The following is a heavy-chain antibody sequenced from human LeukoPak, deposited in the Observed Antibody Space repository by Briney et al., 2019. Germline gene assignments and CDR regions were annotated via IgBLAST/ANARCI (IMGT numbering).Heavy chain of an antibody. J-gene: IGHJ4*02. CDR1: GFTFSSYA. V-gene: IGHV4-59*01. Sequence: GSLRLSCAASGFTFSSYAMSWVRQAPGKGLEWIGYIYYSGSTNYNPSLKSRVTISVDTSKNQFSLKLSSVTAADTAVYYCARDGSYRGFDYWGQGTLVTVSS. D-gene: IGHD1-26*01. CDR2: IYYSGST. CDR3: ARDGSYRGFDY.